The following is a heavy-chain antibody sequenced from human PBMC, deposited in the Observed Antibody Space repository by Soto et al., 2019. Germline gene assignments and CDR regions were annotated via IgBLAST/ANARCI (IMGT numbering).Heavy chain of an antibody. D-gene: IGHD3-22*01. Sequence: GGSLRLSCAASGFTFDDYTMHWVRQAPGKGLEWVSLISWDGGNTHYADSVKGRFTISRDNSENSLYLQMNSLRTEDTALYYCAKANPPHYYDNSGYSHTFGMDVWGQGTTVTVSS. CDR3: AKANPPHYYDNSGYSHTFGMDV. CDR2: ISWDGGNT. CDR1: GFTFDDYT. V-gene: IGHV3-43*01. J-gene: IGHJ6*02.